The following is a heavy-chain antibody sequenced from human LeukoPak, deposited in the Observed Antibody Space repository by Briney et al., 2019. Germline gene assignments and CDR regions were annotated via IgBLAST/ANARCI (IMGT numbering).Heavy chain of an antibody. V-gene: IGHV3-30*04. D-gene: IGHD5-24*01. CDR1: GFSFSGYA. Sequence: GGSLRLSCAASGFSFSGYAMHWVRQAPGNGLEWVTVISYDGSAKYYSDSVKGRFTISRDNSKNTLYLQMNSLRAEDTAVYYCARTFWDKSNGYNYYFDYWARDPWSPSPQ. J-gene: IGHJ4*02. CDR2: ISYDGSAK. CDR3: ARTFWDKSNGYNYYFDY.